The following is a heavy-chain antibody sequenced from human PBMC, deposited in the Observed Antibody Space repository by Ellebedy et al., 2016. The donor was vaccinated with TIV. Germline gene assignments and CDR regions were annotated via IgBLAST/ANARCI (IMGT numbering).Heavy chain of an antibody. CDR2: ISSSGSTI. V-gene: IGHV3-48*04. D-gene: IGHD3-22*01. CDR3: ARDIHYYDSSGYYFWFDP. Sequence: GESLKISCAASGFVFTSYSMNWVRQAPGKGLEWVSYISSSGSTIYYADSVKGRFTISRDNAKNSLYLQMNSLRAEDTAVYYCARDIHYYDSSGYYFWFDPWGQGTLVTVSS. J-gene: IGHJ5*02. CDR1: GFVFTSYS.